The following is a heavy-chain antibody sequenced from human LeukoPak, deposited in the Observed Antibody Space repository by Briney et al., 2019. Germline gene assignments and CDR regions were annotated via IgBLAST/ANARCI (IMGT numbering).Heavy chain of an antibody. J-gene: IGHJ3*02. CDR2: ITGSGAYI. V-gene: IGHV3-23*01. Sequence: GGSLRLSCAASGFTFTSNGMSWVRQAPGKGLEWVSHITGSGAYIYYADSVKGRFSFYRDNSKNTVYLQMNSLSADDTAVYYCARELREHGVFDIWGQGTMVTVSS. CDR3: ARELREHGVFDI. D-gene: IGHD1-26*01. CDR1: GFTFTSNG.